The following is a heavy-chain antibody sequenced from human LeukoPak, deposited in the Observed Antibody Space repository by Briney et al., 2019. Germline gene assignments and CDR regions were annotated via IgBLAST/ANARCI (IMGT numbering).Heavy chain of an antibody. V-gene: IGHV1-69*13. D-gene: IGHD1-14*01. CDR3: ARPPGIPYYYYGMDV. J-gene: IGHJ6*02. CDR2: IIPIFGTA. CDR1: GGTFSSYA. Sequence: GASVKVSCKASGGTFSSYAISWVRQAPGQGLEWMGGIIPIFGTANYAQKFQGRVTITADESTSTAYMELSSLRSEDTAVYYCARPPGIPYYYYGMDVWGQGTTVTVSS.